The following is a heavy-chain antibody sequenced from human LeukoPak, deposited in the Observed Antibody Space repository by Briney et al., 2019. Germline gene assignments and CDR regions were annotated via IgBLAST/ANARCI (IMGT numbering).Heavy chain of an antibody. CDR1: GYSFTSYW. J-gene: IGHJ4*02. CDR3: ARRVYGYSYADY. D-gene: IGHD5-18*01. CDR2: IYPGDSDT. Sequence: PGESLKISCKGSGYSFTSYWMGWVRQIPGKGLEWMGIIYPGDSDTRYSPSFQRQVTISADNSISTAYLQWSSLKASDTAMYYCARRVYGYSYADYWGQGTLVTVSS. V-gene: IGHV5-51*01.